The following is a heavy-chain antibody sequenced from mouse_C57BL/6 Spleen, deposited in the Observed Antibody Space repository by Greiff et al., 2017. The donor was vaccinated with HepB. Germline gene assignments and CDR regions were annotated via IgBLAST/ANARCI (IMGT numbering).Heavy chain of an antibody. J-gene: IGHJ1*03. CDR1: GYIFTSYW. V-gene: IGHV1-69*01. CDR3: ARGARGYFDV. Sequence: QVQLQQPGAELVMPGASVKLSCKASGYIFTSYWMHWVKQRPGQGLEWIGEIDPSDSYTNYNQKFKGKATLTVDKSSSTAYMQLSSLTSEDSAVYYCARGARGYFDVWGTGTTVTVSS. CDR2: IDPSDSYT. D-gene: IGHD3-3*01.